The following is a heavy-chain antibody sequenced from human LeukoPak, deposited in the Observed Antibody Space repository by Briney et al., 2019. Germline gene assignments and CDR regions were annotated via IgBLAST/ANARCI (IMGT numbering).Heavy chain of an antibody. CDR1: GGSINNYF. Sequence: PSETLSLTCSVSGGSINNYFWNWLRQPPGRGLEWIGHVYYTGITRYNPSLKSRVFISIDTSMNQFSLKLSSVTAAVSDVSYCARRARAEADTSPDNWIDPWGQGTLVTVSS. J-gene: IGHJ5*02. D-gene: IGHD6-13*01. CDR2: VYYTGIT. CDR3: ARRARAEADTSPDNWIDP. V-gene: IGHV4-59*08.